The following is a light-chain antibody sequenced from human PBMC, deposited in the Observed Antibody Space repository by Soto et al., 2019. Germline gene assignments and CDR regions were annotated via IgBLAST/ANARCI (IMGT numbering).Light chain of an antibody. Sequence: DIQLTQSPSSLSASVGDRVTITCRASQAISNSLVWYQQKPETAPKSLIFAASRLQSGIPLRFSGSGSGTEFTLTISSLQPEAFASYFCEKYDTEPFTFVPRTNVD. CDR2: AAS. J-gene: IGKJ3*01. V-gene: IGKV1-16*01. CDR1: QAISNS. CDR3: EKYDTEPFT.